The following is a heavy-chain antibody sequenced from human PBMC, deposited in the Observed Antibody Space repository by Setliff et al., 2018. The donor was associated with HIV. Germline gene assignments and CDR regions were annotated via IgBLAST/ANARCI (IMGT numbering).Heavy chain of an antibody. D-gene: IGHD3-9*01. CDR3: ARALTGAGTFDV. V-gene: IGHV3-30*04. Sequence: VGSLRLSCAASGFTFSAFPMHWVRQAPGKGLEWVALISFDGDNTYFADSVRGRFIISRDNSKSAMSLQMHGVTPEDTAIYYCARALTGAGTFDVWGQGTMVTVSS. CDR2: ISFDGDNT. CDR1: GFTFSAFP. J-gene: IGHJ3*01.